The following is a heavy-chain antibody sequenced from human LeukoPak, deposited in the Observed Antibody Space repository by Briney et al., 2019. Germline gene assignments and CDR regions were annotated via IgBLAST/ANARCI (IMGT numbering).Heavy chain of an antibody. CDR2: ISSGSSAR. Sequence: GGSLRLSCAASGFTFSSHSMNWVRQTPGKGLEWVSYISSGSSARYYADSVKGRVTISRDDARNSLYLQMNSLRAEDTAVYYCARMSGSRLPGYWGQGTLVTVSS. J-gene: IGHJ4*02. CDR1: GFTFSSHS. D-gene: IGHD3-3*01. CDR3: ARMSGSRLPGY. V-gene: IGHV3-48*01.